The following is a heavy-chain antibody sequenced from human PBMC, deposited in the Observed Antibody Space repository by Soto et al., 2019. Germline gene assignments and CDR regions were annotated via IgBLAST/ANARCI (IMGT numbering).Heavy chain of an antibody. D-gene: IGHD6-13*01. Sequence: QVQLVESGGGVVQPGRSLRLSCAASGFSFSSYGMHWVRQAPGKGLEWVAVIWYDGSNKYYADSVRGRFTISRDNSKNKVYLQMNSLRADDAAVYYCARDTTAAGFYHWGQGTLVTVSS. CDR3: ARDTTAAGFYH. J-gene: IGHJ5*02. CDR2: IWYDGSNK. CDR1: GFSFSSYG. V-gene: IGHV3-33*01.